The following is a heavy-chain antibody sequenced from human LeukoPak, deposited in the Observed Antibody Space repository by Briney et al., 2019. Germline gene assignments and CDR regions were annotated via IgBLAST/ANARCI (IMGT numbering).Heavy chain of an antibody. CDR1: GFTFSSYA. Sequence: GGSLRVSCSASGFTFSSYAMHGVRQAPGKGLEYVSAISSNGGSTYYADSVKGRFAISRDNSKNTLYLQMSSLRAEDTAVYYCVKGSSGWFIYFDYWGQGTLVTVSS. J-gene: IGHJ4*02. CDR3: VKGSSGWFIYFDY. V-gene: IGHV3-64D*06. D-gene: IGHD6-19*01. CDR2: ISSNGGST.